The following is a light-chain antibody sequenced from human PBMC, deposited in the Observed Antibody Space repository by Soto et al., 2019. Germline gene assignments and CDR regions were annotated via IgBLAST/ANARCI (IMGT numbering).Light chain of an antibody. CDR3: QQYGSSPGGFT. CDR2: GAS. Sequence: ETVLTLSPGTGSLTPGERATLSCRASQSVSSSYLAGYQQKPGQAPRLLIYGASSRATGIPDRFSGSGSGTDFTLTISRLEPEDFAVYYCQQYGSSPGGFTFGPGTKVDIK. CDR1: QSVSSSY. V-gene: IGKV3-20*01. J-gene: IGKJ3*01.